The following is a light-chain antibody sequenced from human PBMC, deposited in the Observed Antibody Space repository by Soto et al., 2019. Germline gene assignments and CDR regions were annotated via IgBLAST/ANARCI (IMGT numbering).Light chain of an antibody. J-gene: IGLJ2*01. CDR2: DDS. CDR1: NIGSKS. V-gene: IGLV3-21*02. CDR3: QVWDSSSDHVV. Sequence: SYELTQPPSVSVAPGQTARITRGGNNIGSKSGHWYQQKPGQAPVLVVYDDSDRPSGIPERFSGSNSGNTATLTISRVEAGDEADYYCQVWDSSSDHVVFGGGTKLTVL.